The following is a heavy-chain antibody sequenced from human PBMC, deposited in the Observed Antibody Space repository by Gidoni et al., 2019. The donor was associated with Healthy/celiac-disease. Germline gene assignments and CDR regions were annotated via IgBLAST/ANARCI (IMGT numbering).Heavy chain of an antibody. CDR3: ARHFPYYWTLFDY. CDR1: GGSISSYY. V-gene: IGHV4-59*08. D-gene: IGHD3-22*01. CDR2: IYYSGST. Sequence: QVQLQESGPGLVKPSETLSLTCTVSGGSISSYYWSWIRQPPGKGLEWIGYIYYSGSTNYNPSLKSRVTISVDTSKNQFSLKLSSVTAADTAVYYCARHFPYYWTLFDYWGQGTLVTVSS. J-gene: IGHJ4*02.